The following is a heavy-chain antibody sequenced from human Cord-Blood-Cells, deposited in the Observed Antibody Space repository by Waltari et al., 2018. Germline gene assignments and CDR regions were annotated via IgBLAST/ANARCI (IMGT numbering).Heavy chain of an antibody. J-gene: IGHJ3*02. CDR2: INHSGST. V-gene: IGHV4-34*01. CDR1: GGCFSGYY. D-gene: IGHD2-2*01. Sequence: QVQLQQWGAGLLKPSETLSLTCADYGGCFSGYYWRWIRPPPGKGLEWIGEINHSGSTNYNPSLKSRVTISVDTSKNQFSLKLSSVTAADTAVYYCQIVVVPAAITNDAFDIWGQGTMVTVSS. CDR3: QIVVVPAAITNDAFDI.